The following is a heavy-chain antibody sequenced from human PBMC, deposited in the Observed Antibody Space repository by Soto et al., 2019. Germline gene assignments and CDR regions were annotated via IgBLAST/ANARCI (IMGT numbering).Heavy chain of an antibody. CDR3: ARTVGLHSEKDNWFDP. D-gene: IGHD3-10*01. J-gene: IGHJ5*02. V-gene: IGHV4-34*01. Sequence: PSETLSLTCAVYGGSFSGYYWSWIRQPPGKGLEWIGEINHSGSTNYNPSLKSRVTISVDTSKNQFSLKLSSVTAADTAVYYCARTVGLHSEKDNWFDPWGQGTLVTVSS. CDR1: GGSFSGYY. CDR2: INHSGST.